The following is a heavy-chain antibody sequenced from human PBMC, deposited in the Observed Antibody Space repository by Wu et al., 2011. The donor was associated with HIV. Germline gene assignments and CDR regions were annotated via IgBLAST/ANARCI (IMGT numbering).Heavy chain of an antibody. J-gene: IGHJ5*02. D-gene: IGHD4-11*01. CDR1: GGTISRYG. CDR2: IIPIFGTA. Sequence: QVQLVQPGAEVKKPGSSVKVSCKASGGTISRYGISWVRQAPGQGLEWVGGIIPIFGTANYAQKFQGRVTITADRSTSTAYMELSSLRSEDTAVYYCATYIRPTPTTAAQPWFDPWGQGTLVTVSS. CDR3: ATYIRPTPTTAAQPWFDP. V-gene: IGHV1-69*14.